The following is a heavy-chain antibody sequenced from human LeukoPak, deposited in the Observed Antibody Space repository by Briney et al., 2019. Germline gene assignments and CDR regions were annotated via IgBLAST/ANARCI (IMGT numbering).Heavy chain of an antibody. D-gene: IGHD3-22*01. J-gene: IGHJ4*02. Sequence: GGSLRLSCAASGFTFDDYGMSWVRQAPGKGLEWVSGINWNGGSTGYADSVKGRFAISRDNAKNSLYLQMNSLRAEDTALYYCARRQYSLYYDSNGGSDYWGQGTLVTVSS. CDR3: ARRQYSLYYDSNGGSDY. CDR1: GFTFDDYG. V-gene: IGHV3-20*04. CDR2: INWNGGST.